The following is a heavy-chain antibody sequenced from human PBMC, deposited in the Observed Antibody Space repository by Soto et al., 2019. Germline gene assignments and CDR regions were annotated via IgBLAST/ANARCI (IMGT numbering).Heavy chain of an antibody. CDR1: GGSFSGYY. CDR3: ARKIGYGDYYYYYMDV. J-gene: IGHJ6*03. V-gene: IGHV4-34*01. Sequence: PSETLSLTCAVYGGSFSGYYWSWIRQPPGKGLEWIGEINHSGSTNYNPSLKSRVTISVDTSKNQFSLKLSSVTAADTAVYYCARKIGYGDYYYYYMDVWGKGTTVTVSS. D-gene: IGHD4-17*01. CDR2: INHSGST.